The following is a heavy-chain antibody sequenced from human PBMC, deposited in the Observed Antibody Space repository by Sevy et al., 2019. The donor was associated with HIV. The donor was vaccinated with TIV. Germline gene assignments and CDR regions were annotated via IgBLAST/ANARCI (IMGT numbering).Heavy chain of an antibody. V-gene: IGHV3-11*06. Sequence: GGSLRLSCAASGFTFSDYYMSWIRQAPGKGLEWIAYISSSSTYTNYTDSVKGRFTISRDNAKNSLYLQMNSLRAEDTAIYYCAREIREFLSPTCFYSWGQGTLVTVSS. CDR2: ISSSSTYT. CDR1: GFTFSDYY. CDR3: AREIREFLSPTCFYS. D-gene: IGHD3-10*01. J-gene: IGHJ5*01.